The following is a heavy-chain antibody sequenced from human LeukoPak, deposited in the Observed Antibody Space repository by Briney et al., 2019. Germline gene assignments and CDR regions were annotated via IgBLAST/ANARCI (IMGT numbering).Heavy chain of an antibody. D-gene: IGHD3-10*01. CDR1: GFTFDDYA. J-gene: IGHJ4*02. CDR2: ISWNSGSI. V-gene: IGHV3-9*01. Sequence: PGRSLRLSCAASGFTFDDYAMHWVRQAPGKGLEWVSGISWNSGSIGYADSVKGRFTISRDNAKNSLYLQMNSLRAEDTALYYCAKDSEFRSYFDYWGQGTLVTVSS. CDR3: AKDSEFRSYFDY.